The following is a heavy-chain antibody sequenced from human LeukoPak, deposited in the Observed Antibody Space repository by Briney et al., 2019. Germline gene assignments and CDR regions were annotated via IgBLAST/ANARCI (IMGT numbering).Heavy chain of an antibody. D-gene: IGHD3-10*01. J-gene: IGHJ6*04. CDR1: GGSFSGYY. Sequence: SETLSLTCAVYGGSFSGYYWSWIRQPPGKGLEWIGEINHSGSTNYNPSLKSRVTISVDTSKNQSSLKLSSVTAADTAVYYCARCMVREQTYGMDVWGKGTTVTVSS. CDR2: INHSGST. CDR3: ARCMVREQTYGMDV. V-gene: IGHV4-34*01.